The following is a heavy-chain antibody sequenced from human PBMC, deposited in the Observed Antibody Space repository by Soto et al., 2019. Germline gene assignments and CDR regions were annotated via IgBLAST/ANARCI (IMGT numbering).Heavy chain of an antibody. CDR2: ISYSGST. CDR3: ARVGYSSGYYYYYAMDV. V-gene: IGHV4-59*01. D-gene: IGHD3-22*01. CDR1: GGSISSYY. Sequence: SETLSLTCTVSGGSISSYYWSWIRQPPGKGLEWIGYISYSGSTNYNPSLKSRVTISVDTSKNQFSLKLSSVTAADTAVYYCARVGYSSGYYYYYAMDVWGQGTTVTVSS. J-gene: IGHJ6*02.